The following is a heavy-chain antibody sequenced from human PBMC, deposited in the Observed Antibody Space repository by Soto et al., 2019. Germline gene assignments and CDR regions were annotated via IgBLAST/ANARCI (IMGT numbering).Heavy chain of an antibody. V-gene: IGHV3-66*01. D-gene: IGHD6-13*01. CDR3: AAELGGIAAAGTRYYYYYGMDV. CDR1: GFTVSSNY. CDR2: IYSGGST. J-gene: IGHJ6*02. Sequence: GGSLRLSCAASGFTVSSNYMSWVRQAPGKGLEWVSVIYSGGSTYYADSVKGRFTISRDNSKNTLYLQMNSLRAEDTAVYYCAAELGGIAAAGTRYYYYYGMDVWGQGTTVTVSS.